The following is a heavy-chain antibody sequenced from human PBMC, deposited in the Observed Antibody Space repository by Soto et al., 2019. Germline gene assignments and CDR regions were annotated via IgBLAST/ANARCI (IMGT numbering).Heavy chain of an antibody. J-gene: IGHJ4*02. CDR1: GGSFGGYY. V-gene: IGHV4-34*01. Sequence: SETLSLTCAVYGGSFGGYYWSWIRQPPGKGLEWIGEINHSGSTNYNPSLKSRVTISVDTSKNQFSLKLSSVTAADTAVYYCNMVEMATIEEYWGQGTLVTVS. CDR2: INHSGST. CDR3: NMVEMATIEEY. D-gene: IGHD5-12*01.